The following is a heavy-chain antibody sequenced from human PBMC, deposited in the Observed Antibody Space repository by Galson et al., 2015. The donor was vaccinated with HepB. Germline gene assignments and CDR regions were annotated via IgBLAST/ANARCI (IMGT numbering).Heavy chain of an antibody. CDR1: SGSISNTY. CDR3: ARDCSSSSCYTTDGYYYGMDV. Sequence: SETLSLTCTVSSGSISNTYWSWIRQPPGKGLGWIGCIHYSGSTDYNPSLKSRVTISVDTSKNQFSLRLSSVTAADTAVYYCARDCSSSSCYTTDGYYYGMDVWGQGTTVTISS. J-gene: IGHJ6*02. D-gene: IGHD2-2*02. V-gene: IGHV4-59*01. CDR2: IHYSGST.